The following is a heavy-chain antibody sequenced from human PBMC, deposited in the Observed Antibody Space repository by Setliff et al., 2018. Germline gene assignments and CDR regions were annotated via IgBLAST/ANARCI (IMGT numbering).Heavy chain of an antibody. D-gene: IGHD1-20*01. Sequence: ASVKVSCKASGYTFTRYGISWVRQAPGKGFEWMGWIGPYNGNTYYAQKFQGRVAITTDTSTSTAYIELRSLRSDDTAVYYCAEGGNITRETYYYYGMDVWGQGTTVTVSS. J-gene: IGHJ6*02. CDR2: IGPYNGNT. CDR3: AEGGNITRETYYYYGMDV. V-gene: IGHV1-18*01. CDR1: GYTFTRYG.